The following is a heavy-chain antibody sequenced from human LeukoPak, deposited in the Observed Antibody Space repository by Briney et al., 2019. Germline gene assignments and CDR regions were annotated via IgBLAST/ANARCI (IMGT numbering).Heavy chain of an antibody. V-gene: IGHV4-34*01. Sequence: PSETLSLTCAVYGGCFSGYYWSWIRQPPGKGLEWIGEINHSGTTNYNPSLKSRVTISVDTSKNQFSLKLSSVTAADTAVYYCARGGWNKFDYWGQGTLVTVSS. CDR1: GGCFSGYY. CDR3: ARGGWNKFDY. J-gene: IGHJ4*02. CDR2: INHSGTT. D-gene: IGHD1-1*01.